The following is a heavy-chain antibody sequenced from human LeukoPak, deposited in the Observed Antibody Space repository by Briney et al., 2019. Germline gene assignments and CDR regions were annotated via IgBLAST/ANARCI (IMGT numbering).Heavy chain of an antibody. CDR1: GGSISSGGYY. D-gene: IGHD4-23*01. Sequence: SETLSLTCTVSGGSISSGGYYWSWIRQHPGKGLEWIGYIYYSGSTYYNPSLKSRVTISVDTSKNQFSLKLSSVTAADTAVYYCAREGASAVGAFDIWGQGTMVTVSS. V-gene: IGHV4-31*03. J-gene: IGHJ3*02. CDR3: AREGASAVGAFDI. CDR2: IYYSGST.